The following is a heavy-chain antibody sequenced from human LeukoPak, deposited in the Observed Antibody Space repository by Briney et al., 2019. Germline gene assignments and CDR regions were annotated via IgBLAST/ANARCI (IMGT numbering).Heavy chain of an antibody. CDR2: IIPIFGTA. CDR1: GGTFSSYA. D-gene: IGHD4-23*01. J-gene: IGHJ3*02. CDR3: ARGDRLYYGGTLDI. V-gene: IGHV1-69*13. Sequence: ASVKVSCKASGGTFSSYAISWVRQAPGQGLEWMGGIIPIFGTANYAQKFQGRVTITADESTSTAYMELSSLRSEDTAVYYCARGDRLYYGGTLDIWGQGTMVTVSS.